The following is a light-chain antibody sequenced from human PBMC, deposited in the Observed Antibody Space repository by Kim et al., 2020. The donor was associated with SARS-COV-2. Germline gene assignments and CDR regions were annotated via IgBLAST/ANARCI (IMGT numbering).Light chain of an antibody. CDR1: QKVLYSSNSLNY. V-gene: IGKV4-1*01. J-gene: IGKJ4*01. CDR2: WAS. CDR3: QHYYSAPFT. Sequence: ATSNCRFSQKVLYSSNSLNYLAWYQQKPGQPPKLLINWASTRESGVPDRFSGSGSGTDFTLTISSLQAEDAAVYYCQHYYSAPFTFGGGTKVEI.